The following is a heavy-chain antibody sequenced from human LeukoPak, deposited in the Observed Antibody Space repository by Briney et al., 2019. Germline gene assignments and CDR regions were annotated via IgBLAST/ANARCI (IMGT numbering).Heavy chain of an antibody. Sequence: GRSLRLSCAASGFSLRSSEMNWVRQAPGKGPEWVAHINSADNVEYYTDSVRGRFTMSRDNAKDLLYLHLNRLRDEDTAVYYCARDTVNGPFVISLDLWGQGVLVTVSS. CDR1: GFSLRSSE. D-gene: IGHD2-8*01. CDR2: INSADNVE. CDR3: ARDTVNGPFVISLDL. V-gene: IGHV3-48*03. J-gene: IGHJ5*02.